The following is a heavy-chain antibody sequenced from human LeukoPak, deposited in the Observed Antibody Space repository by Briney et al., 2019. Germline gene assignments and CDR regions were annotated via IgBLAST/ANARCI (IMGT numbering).Heavy chain of an antibody. CDR1: GFIFSSYG. CDR3: AKVPITYCGGDCYSWPPGIDY. D-gene: IGHD2-21*02. CDR2: ISYDGSKK. V-gene: IGHV3-30*18. J-gene: IGHJ4*02. Sequence: PGGSLRLSCAASGFIFSSYGMHWVRQAPGKGLEWVAVISYDGSKKYYADSVKGRFTISRDNSKNTLYLQMNSLRAEDTAVYYCAKVPITYCGGDCYSWPPGIDYWGQGTLVTVSS.